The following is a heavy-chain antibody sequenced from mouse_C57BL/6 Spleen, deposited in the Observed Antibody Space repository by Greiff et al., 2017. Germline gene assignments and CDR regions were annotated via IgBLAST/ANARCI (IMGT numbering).Heavy chain of an antibody. Sequence: EVMLVESGAGLVKPGGSLKLSCAASGFTFSSYAMSWVRQTPEKRLEWVAYISSGGDYTYYADTVKGRFTSARDNTRNTLYLQRSSLKSEDTALYYGTRDLRSGLYYDMDYWGQGTSVTVSS. CDR1: GFTFSSYA. D-gene: IGHD1-1*01. J-gene: IGHJ4*01. CDR2: ISSGGDYT. V-gene: IGHV5-9-1*02. CDR3: TRDLRSGLYYDMDY.